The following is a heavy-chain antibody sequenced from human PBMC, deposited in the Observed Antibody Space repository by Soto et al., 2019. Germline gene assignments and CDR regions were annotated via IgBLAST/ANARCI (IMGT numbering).Heavy chain of an antibody. Sequence: SVKVSWEASGVTFSSYAISWVRQAPGQGLEWMGGIIPIFGTANYAQKFQGRVTITADESTSTAYMELSSLRSEATAVYYCARDQNGIDPLPPSPSGTEFRGHGTTVPVS. J-gene: IGHJ6*02. CDR2: IIPIFGTA. CDR1: GVTFSSYA. V-gene: IGHV1-69*13. D-gene: IGHD2-8*01. CDR3: ARDQNGIDPLPPSPSGTEF.